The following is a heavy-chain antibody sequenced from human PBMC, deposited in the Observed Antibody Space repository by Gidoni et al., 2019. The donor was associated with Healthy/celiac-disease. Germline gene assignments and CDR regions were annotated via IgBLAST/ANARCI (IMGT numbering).Heavy chain of an antibody. D-gene: IGHD3-22*01. CDR1: GRSLSRVCYS. CDR2: IYPSGST. V-gene: IGHV4-30-2*01. J-gene: IGHJ4*02. CDR3: AREGGYYDSSGYLRGYFDY. Sequence: QLQLQESVSGLVKPSQTLSLPCADPGRSLSRVCYSWSWIQQPPGQGLEWIGYIYPSGSTYYNPSLKSRVTISVDRSKNQCSLKLSAVTAADTAVYYCAREGGYYDSSGYLRGYFDYWGQGTLVTVSS.